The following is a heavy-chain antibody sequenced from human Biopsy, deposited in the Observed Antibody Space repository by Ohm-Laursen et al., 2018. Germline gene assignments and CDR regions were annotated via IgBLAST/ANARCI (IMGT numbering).Heavy chain of an antibody. CDR2: IYYSVMT. V-gene: IGHV4-59*02. Sequence: SDTLSLTWTVSGDSVTKYYWSWIRQPPGKGLEWIGHIYYSVMTNYNPSLQSRVSISVDTSRNQVPLTLSSVTAADTAVYYCARDSGILNYGNFKYYHYYGMDVWGQGTKVTVSS. J-gene: IGHJ6*02. CDR1: GDSVTKYY. CDR3: ARDSGILNYGNFKYYHYYGMDV. D-gene: IGHD4-11*01.